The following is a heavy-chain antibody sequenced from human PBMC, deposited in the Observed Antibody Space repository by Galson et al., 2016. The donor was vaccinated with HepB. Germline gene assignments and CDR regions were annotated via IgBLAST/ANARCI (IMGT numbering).Heavy chain of an antibody. CDR2: SSGVNSFI. Sequence: SLRLSCAASGFTFSSYTLNWVRQAPGKGLEWVSASSGVNSFIYYADSVKGRFTISRDNAKTSLYLQMNSLRAEDTAVYYCARFIGTVIVRGVIMPDVFDIWGQGTMVTVSS. D-gene: IGHD3-10*01. CDR1: GFTFSSYT. J-gene: IGHJ3*02. CDR3: ARFIGTVIVRGVIMPDVFDI. V-gene: IGHV3-21*01.